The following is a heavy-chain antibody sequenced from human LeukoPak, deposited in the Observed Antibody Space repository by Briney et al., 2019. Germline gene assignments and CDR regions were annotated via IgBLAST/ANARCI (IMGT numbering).Heavy chain of an antibody. CDR3: AKDWQADGEYLFDY. Sequence: GGSLRLSCAASGFSFSDYNMSWIRQAPGKGLEWVANIKQDGSEKYYVDSVKGRFTISRDNAKNSLSLQMNSLRAEDTAVYYCAKDWQADGEYLFDYWGQGTLVTVSS. J-gene: IGHJ4*02. V-gene: IGHV3-7*01. CDR2: IKQDGSEK. CDR1: GFSFSDYN. D-gene: IGHD5-24*01.